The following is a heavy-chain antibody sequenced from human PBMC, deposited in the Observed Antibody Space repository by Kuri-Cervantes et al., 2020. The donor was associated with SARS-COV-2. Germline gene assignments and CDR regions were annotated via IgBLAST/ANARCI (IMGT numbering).Heavy chain of an antibody. D-gene: IGHD2-2*01. V-gene: IGHV4-34*01. J-gene: IGHJ4*02. CDR3: ARHFRSSTSCFDY. CDR1: GGSFSDYY. CDR2: INHSGNT. Sequence: SETLSLTCAVYGGSFSDYYWSWVRQPPGKGLEWIGEINHSGNTNYDPSLKSRVTISIDTSKNQFSLKLSSVTAADTAVYYCARHFRSSTSCFDYWGQGTLVTGSS.